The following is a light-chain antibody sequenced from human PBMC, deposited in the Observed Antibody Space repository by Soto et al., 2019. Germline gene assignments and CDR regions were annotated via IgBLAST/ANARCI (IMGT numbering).Light chain of an antibody. V-gene: IGLV3-21*02. J-gene: IGLJ1*01. CDR3: QVCDSTSVFV. CDR2: DDA. CDR1: NIGSES. Sequence: SYDLAHPPSVSLAPGQTSRISCGGNNIGSESVHWYHQKPGQAPVLVVYDDADRPSGVPERFSGSKSGNMATLTISRVEAGDEADYYCQVCDSTSVFVFGIGTKVTVL.